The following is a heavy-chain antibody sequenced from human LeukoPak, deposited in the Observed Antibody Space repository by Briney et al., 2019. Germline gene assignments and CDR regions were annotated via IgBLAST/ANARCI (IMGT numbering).Heavy chain of an antibody. CDR3: AKSPGGYSGPFGD. V-gene: IGHV3-11*04. CDR1: GFTFSDYY. Sequence: GGSLRLSCAASGFTFSDYYMSWIRQAPGKGLEWVSYISTSGTAVYYADSVKGRFTISRDNAKNSLYLQMNSLRVEDTAVYYCAKSPGGYSGPFGDWGQGTLVTASS. CDR2: ISTSGTAV. J-gene: IGHJ4*02. D-gene: IGHD5-12*01.